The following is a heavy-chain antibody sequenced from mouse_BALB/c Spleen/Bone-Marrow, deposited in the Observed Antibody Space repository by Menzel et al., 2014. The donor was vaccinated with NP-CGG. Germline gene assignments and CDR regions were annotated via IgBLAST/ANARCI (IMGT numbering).Heavy chain of an antibody. J-gene: IGHJ4*01. CDR2: IWRGGST. CDR1: GFSLSSFG. CDR3: ASAGGWTIDY. V-gene: IGHV2-5*01. Sequence: VKLMESGPGLVQPSQSLSITCTVSGFSLSSFGVHWIRQSPGKGLEWLGVIWRGGSTDYNAAFMSRLSITKDNSKSQVYFKMNSLRADDTAIYYCASAGGWTIDYWGQGTSVTVSS. D-gene: IGHD3-1*01.